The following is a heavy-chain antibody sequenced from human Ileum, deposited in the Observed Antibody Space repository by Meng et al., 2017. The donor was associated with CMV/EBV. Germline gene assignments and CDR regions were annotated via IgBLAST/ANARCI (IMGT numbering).Heavy chain of an antibody. CDR3: ARDGYYDFWPYYYYGTDV. Sequence: SETLSLTCAVSGGSISSSNWWSWVRQPPGKGLEWIGEIYHSGSTNYNPSLKSRVTISVDKSKNQFSLKLSSVTAADTAVYYCARDGYYDFWPYYYYGTDVWGQGTTVTVSS. D-gene: IGHD3-3*01. CDR2: IYHSGST. J-gene: IGHJ6*02. V-gene: IGHV4-4*02. CDR1: GGSISSSNW.